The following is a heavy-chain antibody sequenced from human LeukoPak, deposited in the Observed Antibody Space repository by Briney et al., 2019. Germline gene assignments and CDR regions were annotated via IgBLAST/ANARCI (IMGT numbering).Heavy chain of an antibody. V-gene: IGHV5-51*01. J-gene: IGHJ5*02. D-gene: IGHD3-3*01. CDR2: IYPGDSDT. CDR3: ARKLALYYDFWSGENWFDP. Sequence: GESLKISCKGSGYSFTSYWIGWVRQMPGKGLEWMGIIYPGDSDTRYSPSFQGQVTISADKSISTAYLQWSSLKASDAVMYYCARKLALYYDFWSGENWFDPWGQGTLVTVSS. CDR1: GYSFTSYW.